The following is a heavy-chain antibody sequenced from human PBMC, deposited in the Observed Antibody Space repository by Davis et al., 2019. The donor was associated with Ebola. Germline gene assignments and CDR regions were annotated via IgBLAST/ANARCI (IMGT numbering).Heavy chain of an antibody. CDR2: ISAYNGNT. D-gene: IGHD3-3*01. V-gene: IGHV1-18*01. CDR3: ARDKYYDFWSGSLSYYYGMDV. CDR1: GYTFTSYG. Sequence: ASVKVSCKASGYTFTSYGISWVRQAPGQGLEWMGWISAYNGNTNYAQKLQGRVTMTTDTSTSTAYMELRSLRSDDTAVYYCARDKYYDFWSGSLSYYYGMDVWGQGTTVTVSS. J-gene: IGHJ6*02.